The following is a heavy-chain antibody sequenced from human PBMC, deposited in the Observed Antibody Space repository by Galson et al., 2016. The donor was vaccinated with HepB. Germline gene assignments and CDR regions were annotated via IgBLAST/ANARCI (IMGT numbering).Heavy chain of an antibody. Sequence: SLRLSCAASGFTFRSYGIHWVRQAPGKGLEWVAVVSYDGSKKFYADSVKGRFSISRDNSNNTVYLKMSSLRTEDTAGYFCAKDVDGSGFDYWGQGTLVTVAS. CDR2: VSYDGSKK. J-gene: IGHJ4*02. V-gene: IGHV3-30*18. CDR1: GFTFRSYG. D-gene: IGHD3-10*01. CDR3: AKDVDGSGFDY.